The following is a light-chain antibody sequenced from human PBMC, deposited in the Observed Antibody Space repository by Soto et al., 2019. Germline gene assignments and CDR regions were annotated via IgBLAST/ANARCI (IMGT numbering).Light chain of an antibody. CDR2: GAS. V-gene: IGKV3-20*01. CDR1: QSIGGNF. CDR3: QQYGGSPRT. J-gene: IGKJ1*01. Sequence: EIVLTQSPGTLSLSPGEGATLSCRASQSIGGNFLAWYQQRRGQAPRLLIHGASNRATGIPDRFSGSGSGTDFTLTITRLEPEDFAVYYCQQYGGSPRTFGQGTQVEVK.